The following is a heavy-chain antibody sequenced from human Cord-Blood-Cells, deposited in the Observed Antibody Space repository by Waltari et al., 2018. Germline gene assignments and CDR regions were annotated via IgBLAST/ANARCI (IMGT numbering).Heavy chain of an antibody. CDR2: INPNSGGT. D-gene: IGHD3-16*01. Sequence: QVQLVQSGAEVKKPGASVKVSCKASGYTFTGYYMHWVRQAPGQGLEWMGWINPNSGGTNYAQKCQGRVTMTRDTSISTAYMELSRLRYDYTAVYYCARDFYRWGDLDYWGQGTLVTVSS. V-gene: IGHV1-2*02. CDR3: ARDFYRWGDLDY. J-gene: IGHJ4*02. CDR1: GYTFTGYY.